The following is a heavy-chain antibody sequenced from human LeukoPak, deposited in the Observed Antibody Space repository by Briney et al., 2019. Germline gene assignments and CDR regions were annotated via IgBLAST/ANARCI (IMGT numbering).Heavy chain of an antibody. D-gene: IGHD3-22*01. J-gene: IGHJ3*02. CDR2: ICAYNGNT. CDR1: GYTFTSYG. Sequence: ASVKVSCKASGYTFTSYGISWVRQAPGQGLEWRGWICAYNGNTNYAQKLQGRVTMTTDTSTSTAYMELRSLRSDDTAVYYCARDRIYDSSGYPSPDAFDIWGQGTMVTVSS. V-gene: IGHV1-18*01. CDR3: ARDRIYDSSGYPSPDAFDI.